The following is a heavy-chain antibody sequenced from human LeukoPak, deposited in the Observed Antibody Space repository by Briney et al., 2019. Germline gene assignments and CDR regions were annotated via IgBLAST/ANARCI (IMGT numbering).Heavy chain of an antibody. Sequence: ASVRVSCKASGYTFTSDGISWVRQAPGQGLEWMGWISAYNGNTNYAQKLQGRVTMTTDTSTSTAYMELRSLRSDDTAVYYCARSWCSSTSCYHDGMDVWGQGTTVTVSS. CDR3: ARSWCSSTSCYHDGMDV. V-gene: IGHV1-18*01. CDR1: GYTFTSDG. CDR2: ISAYNGNT. J-gene: IGHJ6*02. D-gene: IGHD2-2*01.